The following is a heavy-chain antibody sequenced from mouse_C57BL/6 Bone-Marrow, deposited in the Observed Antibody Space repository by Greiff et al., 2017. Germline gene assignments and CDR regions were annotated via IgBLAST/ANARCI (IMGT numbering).Heavy chain of an antibody. J-gene: IGHJ3*01. CDR2: IWSGGST. V-gene: IGHV2-2*01. CDR3: ARGDGYRLAWFAY. CDR1: GFSLTSYG. D-gene: IGHD2-3*01. Sequence: QVQLQQSGPGLVQPSQSLSITCTVSGFSLTSYGVHWVRQSPGKGLEWLGVIWSGGSTDYNAAFISRLSISKDNSKSQVFFKMNSLQADDTAIYYCARGDGYRLAWFAYWGQGTLVTVSA.